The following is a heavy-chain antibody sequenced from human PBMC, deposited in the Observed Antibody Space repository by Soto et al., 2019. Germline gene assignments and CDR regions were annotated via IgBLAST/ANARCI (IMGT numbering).Heavy chain of an antibody. D-gene: IGHD3-10*02. CDR2: IIPIFGTA. CDR1: GGTFSSYA. Sequence: ASVKVSCKASGGTFSSYAISWVRQAPGQGLEWTVGIIPIFGTANYAQKFQGRVTITADKSTSTAYMELSSLRSEDTAVYYCARIHCSGIPYYYVMDVWGEGTTVTFSS. J-gene: IGHJ6*04. V-gene: IGHV1-69*06. CDR3: ARIHCSGIPYYYVMDV.